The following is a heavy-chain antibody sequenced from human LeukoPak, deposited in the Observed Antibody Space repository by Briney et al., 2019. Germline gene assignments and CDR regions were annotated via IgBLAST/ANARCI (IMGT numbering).Heavy chain of an antibody. Sequence: SETLSLTCTVSGGSISSYYWSWIRQPPGKGLEWIGYIYYSGNTNYNPSLKTRVTISVDTSKNQFSLKLSSVTAADTAVYYCARVSRSGSYFDYWGQGTLVTVSS. CDR1: GGSISSYY. V-gene: IGHV4-59*01. J-gene: IGHJ4*02. CDR2: IYYSGNT. CDR3: ARVSRSGSYFDY. D-gene: IGHD1-26*01.